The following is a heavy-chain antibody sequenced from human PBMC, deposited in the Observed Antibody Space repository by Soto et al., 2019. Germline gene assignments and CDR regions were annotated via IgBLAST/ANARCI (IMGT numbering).Heavy chain of an antibody. CDR1: GFIFDDFA. Sequence: GGSLRLSCAASGFIFDDFAMHWVRQAPGKGLEWASSITWNSASVAYADSVKGRFTISRDNAKNSLYLQMNNLRPEDAALYYCTKEVYGMGYYYYGMDVWGQGTTVTVSS. V-gene: IGHV3-9*01. D-gene: IGHD2-8*01. CDR3: TKEVYGMGYYYYGMDV. CDR2: ITWNSASV. J-gene: IGHJ6*02.